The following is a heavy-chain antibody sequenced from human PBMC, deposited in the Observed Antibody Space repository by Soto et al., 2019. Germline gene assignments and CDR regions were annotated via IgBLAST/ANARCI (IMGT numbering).Heavy chain of an antibody. CDR1: GYTFNTYF. Sequence: HVQLVQSGGELKKPGASVKVSCNTSGYTFNTYFITWVRQAPGQGLEWMGWISPHNGNTNYAEKFQGRVTMTADTITKTAYMELRNLRIDYTAVYYCARDTGNSLDYWGQGTPVTVSS. J-gene: IGHJ4*02. CDR2: ISPHNGNT. CDR3: ARDTGNSLDY. V-gene: IGHV1-18*01.